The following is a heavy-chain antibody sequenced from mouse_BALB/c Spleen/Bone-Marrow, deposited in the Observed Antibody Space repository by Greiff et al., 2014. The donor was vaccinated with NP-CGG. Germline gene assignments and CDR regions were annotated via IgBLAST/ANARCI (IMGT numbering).Heavy chain of an antibody. V-gene: IGHV1-4*01. CDR1: GYTFTSYR. D-gene: IGHD1-1*01. CDR2: INPSTGYT. CDR3: ARSYYDGSSFAY. J-gene: IGHJ3*01. Sequence: QVQLQQPGAELAKPGASVKMSCKASGYTFTSYRMHWVKQRPGQGLEWIGYINPSTGYTEYNQKFKDKATLTADKSSSTAYMQLSSLTSEDSAVYYCARSYYDGSSFAYWGQGTLVTVSA.